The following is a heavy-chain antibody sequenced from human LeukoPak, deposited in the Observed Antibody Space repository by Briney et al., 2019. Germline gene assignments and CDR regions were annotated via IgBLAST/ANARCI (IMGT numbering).Heavy chain of an antibody. CDR3: AGAQSGHSSPDY. CDR2: IYYSGST. CDR1: GGSISSHY. Sequence: ASETLSLTWTVSGGSISSHYWSWIRQPPGKGLEWIGYIYYSGSTNYNPSLKSRVTISVDTSKNQFSLKLSSVTAADTAVYYCAGAQSGHSSPDYWGQGTLVTVSS. J-gene: IGHJ4*02. V-gene: IGHV4-59*11. D-gene: IGHD4-23*01.